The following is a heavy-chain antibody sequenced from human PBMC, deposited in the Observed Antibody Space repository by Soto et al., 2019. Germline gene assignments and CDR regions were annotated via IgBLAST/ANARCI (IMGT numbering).Heavy chain of an antibody. CDR3: AHRPPERGLATFDP. Sequence: QITLKESGPPLVKPTQTLTLTCTFSGFSLSTSGVAVGWIRQPPGKALEWLALIYWDDDKRYSPSLKSRLTITKDTSKNQVVLTMTNMDPLDTATYYCAHRPPERGLATFDPWGQGTLVTVSS. D-gene: IGHD1-1*01. V-gene: IGHV2-5*02. CDR1: GFSLSTSGVA. J-gene: IGHJ5*02. CDR2: IYWDDDK.